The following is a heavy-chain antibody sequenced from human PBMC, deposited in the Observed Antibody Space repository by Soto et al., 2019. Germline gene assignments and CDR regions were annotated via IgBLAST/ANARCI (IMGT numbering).Heavy chain of an antibody. V-gene: IGHV1-69*13. D-gene: IGHD2-2*02. CDR1: GYTFTSYG. CDR3: ARGYCSSTSCYTNWFDP. CDR2: IIPIFGTA. Sequence: ASVKVSCKASGYTFTSYGISWVRQAPGQGLEWMGGIIPIFGTANYAQKFQGRVTITADESTSTAYMELSSLRSEDTAVYYCARGYCSSTSCYTNWFDPWGQGTLVTVSS. J-gene: IGHJ5*02.